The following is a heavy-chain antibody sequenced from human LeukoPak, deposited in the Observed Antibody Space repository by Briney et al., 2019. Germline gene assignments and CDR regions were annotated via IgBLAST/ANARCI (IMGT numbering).Heavy chain of an antibody. D-gene: IGHD1-26*01. Sequence: SETLSLTCTVSGGSISSYYWSWIRQPPGKGLEWIGYLYTSGSTNYNPSLKSRVTISVDTSKNQFSLKLSSVTAADTAVYYCARALAGATGPIPFDPWGQGTLVTVSS. CDR3: ARALAGATGPIPFDP. CDR2: LYTSGST. CDR1: GGSISSYY. J-gene: IGHJ5*02. V-gene: IGHV4-4*09.